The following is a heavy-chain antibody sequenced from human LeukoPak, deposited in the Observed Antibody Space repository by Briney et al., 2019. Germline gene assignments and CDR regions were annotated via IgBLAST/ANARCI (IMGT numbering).Heavy chain of an antibody. J-gene: IGHJ4*02. V-gene: IGHV3-72*01. CDR2: TKNKLNNYIT. Sequence: PGGSLRLSCAASGFTFSSYAMRWVRQAPGKGLEWVGRTKNKLNNYITEYDESVKDRFTILRDDSTSSLYLQMNSLKTEDTAVYYCITSSRGYSSGWFPNYFDYWGQGTLVTVSS. CDR1: GFTFSSYA. D-gene: IGHD6-19*01. CDR3: ITSSRGYSSGWFPNYFDY.